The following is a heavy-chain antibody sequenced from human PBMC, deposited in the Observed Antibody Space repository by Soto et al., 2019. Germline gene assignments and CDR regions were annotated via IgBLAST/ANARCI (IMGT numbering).Heavy chain of an antibody. CDR2: IYHSGSI. CDR3: PRVPDY. Sequence: QLQLQESGSGLVKPSQTLSLTCAVSGGSISSGGYSWGWIRQPPGKGLEGIGYIYHSGSIYYNPSLKSRGTISVDRSKNQVSLKLSSVTASDTAVYYCPRVPDYWGQGTLVTVSS. J-gene: IGHJ4*02. V-gene: IGHV4-30-2*01. CDR1: GGSISSGGYS.